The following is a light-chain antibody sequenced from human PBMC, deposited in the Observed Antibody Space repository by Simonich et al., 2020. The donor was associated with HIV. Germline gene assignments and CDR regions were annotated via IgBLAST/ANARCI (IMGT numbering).Light chain of an antibody. CDR3: QQYNTWPLL. V-gene: IGKV3-15*01. Sequence: EIVMTQSPATLSVSPGERATLPCRASQSVSSYLAWYQQKPGQPPRLLIYGASTRATGIPARFSGSGSGTEFTLTISSMQSEDFVIYYCQQYNTWPLLFGQGTKLEIK. J-gene: IGKJ2*01. CDR2: GAS. CDR1: QSVSSY.